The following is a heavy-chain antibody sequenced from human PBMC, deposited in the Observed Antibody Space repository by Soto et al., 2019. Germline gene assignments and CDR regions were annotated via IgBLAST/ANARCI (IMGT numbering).Heavy chain of an antibody. CDR1: GDSLSSGGYY. J-gene: IGHJ6*02. CDR3: AKTKTPHVRNGMDV. D-gene: IGHD2-8*01. CDR2: IYYSGST. V-gene: IGHV4-31*04. Sequence: QVRLQGSGPGLVRPSQTPSLTCTVSGDSLSSGGYYCSWIRQLPGKGLEWIGFIYYSGSTFYNPSLRSRVTMSADASKNQISLKLSSVTAADTAVYYCAKTKTPHVRNGMDVWGQGTTVTVSS.